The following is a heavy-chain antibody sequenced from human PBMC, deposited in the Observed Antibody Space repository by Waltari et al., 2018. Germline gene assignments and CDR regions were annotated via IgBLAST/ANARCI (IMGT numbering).Heavy chain of an antibody. D-gene: IGHD2-21*02. J-gene: IGHJ5*02. CDR3: ARHPRVEPAIPGWFDP. CDR2: IYYSGDT. V-gene: IGHV4-39*01. Sequence: QLQLRESGPGLVKPSETLSLSCTVSGGSFTSGIYFWGWIRQPPGKGLEWLASIYYSGDTYYNADLRSRLTMAVDTSKNQFSLNLTSVTAADTAVYYCARHPRVEPAIPGWFDPWGQGTLVTVSS. CDR1: GGSFTSGIYF.